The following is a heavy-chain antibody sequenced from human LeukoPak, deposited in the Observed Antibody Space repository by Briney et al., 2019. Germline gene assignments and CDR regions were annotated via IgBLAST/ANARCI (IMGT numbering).Heavy chain of an antibody. CDR1: GYTFNNYG. Sequence: ASVKVSCKASGYTFNNYGINWVRQARGQGLEWMGWITVNTGNTDYAQKFQGRVTMTTDTSTSTAYMELRSLRSDDTAVYYCARGLGGGWYCSDYWGQGTQVTVSS. J-gene: IGHJ4*02. D-gene: IGHD2-15*01. CDR2: ITVNTGNT. CDR3: ARGLGGGWYCSDY. V-gene: IGHV1-18*01.